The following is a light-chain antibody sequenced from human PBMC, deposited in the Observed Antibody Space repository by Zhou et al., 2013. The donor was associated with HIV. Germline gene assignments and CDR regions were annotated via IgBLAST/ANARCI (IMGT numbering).Light chain of an antibody. CDR3: QKYNSAPLT. V-gene: IGKV1-39*01. Sequence: DIQMTQSPSSLSASVGDRVTITCRASQSISIYLNWYQQKPGKAPVLLIYASDNLQSGVPFRFRGGGSGTDFTLSIRSLQPEDVATYYCQKYNSAPLTFGPGTKVDIK. CDR2: ASD. CDR1: QSISIY. J-gene: IGKJ3*01.